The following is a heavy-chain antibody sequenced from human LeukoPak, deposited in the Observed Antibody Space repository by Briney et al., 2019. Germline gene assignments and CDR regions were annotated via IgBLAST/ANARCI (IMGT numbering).Heavy chain of an antibody. D-gene: IGHD3-10*01. V-gene: IGHV3-30*03. CDR3: TTDEPPDYFGGASHDY. CDR1: GFTFSSYG. Sequence: GGSLRLSCAASGFTFSSYGMHWVRQAPGKGLEWVAVISYDGSNKYYADSVKGRFTISRDNSKNTLYLQMNSLKTEDTAVYYCTTDEPPDYFGGASHDYWGQGTLVTVSS. CDR2: ISYDGSNK. J-gene: IGHJ4*02.